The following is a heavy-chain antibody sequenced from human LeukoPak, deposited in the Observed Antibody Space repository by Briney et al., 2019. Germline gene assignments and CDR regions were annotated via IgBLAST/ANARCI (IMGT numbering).Heavy chain of an antibody. CDR2: IYYSGST. CDR1: GGSISSGGYY. J-gene: IGHJ4*02. V-gene: IGHV4-31*03. Sequence: SQTLSLTCTVSGGSISSGGYYWSWIRQHPGKGLEWIGYIYYSGSTYYNPSLKSRVTISVDTSKNQFSLKLSSVTAADTAVYYCARLGGSGSYYNDIDYWGQGTLVTVSS. CDR3: ARLGGSGSYYNDIDY. D-gene: IGHD3-10*01.